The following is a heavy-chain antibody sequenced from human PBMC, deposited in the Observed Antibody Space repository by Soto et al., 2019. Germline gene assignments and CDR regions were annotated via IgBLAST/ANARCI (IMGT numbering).Heavy chain of an antibody. CDR1: GGTCSSYA. D-gene: IGHD6-13*01. CDR3: ARVHHGYSSSWVGVDY. V-gene: IGHV1-69*01. Sequence: QVQLVQSGAEVKKPGSSVKVSCKASGGTCSSYAISWVRQAPGQGLEWMGGIIPIFGTANYAQKFQGRVTITADDSTSTADMELSSLRSEDTAVYYCARVHHGYSSSWVGVDYWGQGTLVTVSS. CDR2: IIPIFGTA. J-gene: IGHJ4*02.